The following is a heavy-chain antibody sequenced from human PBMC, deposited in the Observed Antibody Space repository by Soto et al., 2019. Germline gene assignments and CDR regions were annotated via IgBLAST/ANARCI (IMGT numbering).Heavy chain of an antibody. Sequence: QVQLVESGGGVVQPGRSLTLSCAASGFSLNSYAMHWVRQAPGKGLEWVAVISYDGFYKYYGDSVKGRFTISRDNSNNSVYLPMDSLRTEDTAVYYCERDCSSHTCYRQGGMNVWGQGTTVTVSS. CDR2: ISYDGFYK. V-gene: IGHV3-30-3*01. D-gene: IGHD2-2*02. CDR1: GFSLNSYA. J-gene: IGHJ6*02. CDR3: ERDCSSHTCYRQGGMNV.